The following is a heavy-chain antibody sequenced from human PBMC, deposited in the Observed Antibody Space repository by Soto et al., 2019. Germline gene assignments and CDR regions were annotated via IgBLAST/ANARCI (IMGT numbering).Heavy chain of an antibody. V-gene: IGHV3-23*01. D-gene: IGHD2-2*01. CDR3: TKRYCSSTTCLSLAYYYYMDV. J-gene: IGHJ6*03. Sequence: EVQLLESGGGLVQPGGSLRLSCAASGFTFSNYAMSWVRQAPGKGLEWVSGSSGSGGSTYDADTVKGRFTISRDNSNNTLYLQMNSLRSEDTAVYYCTKRYCSSTTCLSLAYYYYMDVWGKGTTVTVSS. CDR1: GFTFSNYA. CDR2: SSGSGGST.